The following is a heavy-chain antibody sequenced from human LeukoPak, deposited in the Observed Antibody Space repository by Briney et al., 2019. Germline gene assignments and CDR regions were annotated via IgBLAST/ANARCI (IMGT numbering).Heavy chain of an antibody. CDR1: GGSFSGYY. CDR3: ARVVGASSMYYFDY. CDR2: INHSGST. D-gene: IGHD1-26*01. Sequence: SETLSLTCAVYGGSFSGYYWSWIRQPPGKGLEWIGEINHSGSTNYNPSLNSRVTISVATSKNQFSLKLSSVTAADTAVYYCARVVGASSMYYFDYWGQGTLVTVSS. V-gene: IGHV4-34*01. J-gene: IGHJ4*02.